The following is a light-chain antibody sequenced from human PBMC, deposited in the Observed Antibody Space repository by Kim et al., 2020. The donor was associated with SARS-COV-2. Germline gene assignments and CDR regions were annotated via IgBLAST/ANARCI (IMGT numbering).Light chain of an antibody. Sequence: QSALTQPASVSGSPGQSITISCTGTSSDVGTYNYVSFYQQRPARAPKLIIYDVTNRPSGVSNRFSGSKSGNTASLTISGLQAEDEADYYCSSYTGSDTLIFGGGTQLTVL. J-gene: IGLJ2*01. V-gene: IGLV2-14*03. CDR1: SSDVGTYNY. CDR2: DVT. CDR3: SSYTGSDTLI.